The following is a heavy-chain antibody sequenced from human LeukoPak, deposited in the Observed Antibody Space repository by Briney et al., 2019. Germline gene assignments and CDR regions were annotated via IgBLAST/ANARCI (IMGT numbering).Heavy chain of an antibody. Sequence: PGGSLRLSCAASGFTFSSYSMNWVRQAPGKGLEWISYISGDGTNIYYAHPVWGRFTISRDSAKNSIYLQMNSMMSEDTAVYYCARERVTPFMDYWGQGTLVTVSS. CDR2: ISGDGTNI. CDR3: ARERVTPFMDY. J-gene: IGHJ4*02. CDR1: GFTFSSYS. V-gene: IGHV3-48*01. D-gene: IGHD2-21*02.